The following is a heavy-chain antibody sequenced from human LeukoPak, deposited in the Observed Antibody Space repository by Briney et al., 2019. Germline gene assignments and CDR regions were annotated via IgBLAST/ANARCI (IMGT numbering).Heavy chain of an antibody. V-gene: IGHV3-23*01. D-gene: IGHD3-10*01. CDR1: GLTFSSYA. J-gene: IGHJ6*02. CDR2: ISGSGGST. Sequence: GGSLRLSCAASGLTFSSYAMSWVRQAPGKGLEWVSAISGSGGSTYYADSVKGRFTISRDNSKNTLYLQMNSLRAEDTAVYYCAKGTMVRGVIKGYYYYGMDVWGQGTTVTVSS. CDR3: AKGTMVRGVIKGYYYYGMDV.